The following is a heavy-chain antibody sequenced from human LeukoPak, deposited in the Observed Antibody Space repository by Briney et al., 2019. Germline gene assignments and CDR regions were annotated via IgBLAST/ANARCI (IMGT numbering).Heavy chain of an antibody. CDR3: ARDRCSGTSCYGGFDP. Sequence: PGGSLRLSCAASGFIFSRIYMTWVRQAPGKGLEWVSVIYNGGSAFYSEAVEGLFTISRDSSKNMVYLQMNSLRTEDTAVYYCARDRCSGTSCYGGFDPWGQGTLVSVSA. J-gene: IGHJ5*02. V-gene: IGHV3-66*02. CDR1: GFIFSRIY. CDR2: IYNGGSA. D-gene: IGHD2-2*01.